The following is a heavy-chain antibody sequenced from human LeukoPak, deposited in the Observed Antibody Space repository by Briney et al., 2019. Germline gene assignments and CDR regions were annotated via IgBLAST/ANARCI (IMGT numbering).Heavy chain of an antibody. Sequence: GESLKISCEGAGYSFTSYWIAWVRQMPGKGLEWMGIIYPGDSDTRYSPSFQGQVTISADKSISTAYLQWSSLKASDTAMYYCARGLYSGYDYGPGDYYGMDVWGQGTTVTVSS. V-gene: IGHV5-51*01. CDR1: GYSFTSYW. CDR3: ARGLYSGYDYGPGDYYGMDV. D-gene: IGHD5-12*01. J-gene: IGHJ6*02. CDR2: IYPGDSDT.